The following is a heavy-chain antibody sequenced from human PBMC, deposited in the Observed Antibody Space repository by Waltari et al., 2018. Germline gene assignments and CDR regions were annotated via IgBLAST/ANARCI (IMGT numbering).Heavy chain of an antibody. V-gene: IGHV1-69*01. Sequence: QVQLVQSGAEVKKPGSSVKVSCKASGGTFSSYAIRWVRQAPCQGLEWMGGIIPIFGTANYAQKFQGRVTITADESTSTAYMELSSLRSEDTAVYYCARAPREGATLYYYYYGMDVWGQGTTVTVSS. J-gene: IGHJ6*02. D-gene: IGHD1-26*01. CDR3: ARAPREGATLYYYYYGMDV. CDR2: IIPIFGTA. CDR1: GGTFSSYA.